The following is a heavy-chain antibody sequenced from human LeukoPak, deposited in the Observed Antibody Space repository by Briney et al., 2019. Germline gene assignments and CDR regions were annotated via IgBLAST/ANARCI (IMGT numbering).Heavy chain of an antibody. CDR2: IIPILGTA. Sequence: SVKVSCKASGGTFSSYAVSWVRQAPGQGLEWMGGIIPILGTANYAQKFQGRVTITTDESTSTAYMELSSLRSEDTAVYYCARVRYDSSGYYYGQMGNAFDIWGQGTMVTVSS. V-gene: IGHV1-69*05. CDR1: GGTFSSYA. D-gene: IGHD3-22*01. J-gene: IGHJ3*02. CDR3: ARVRYDSSGYYYGQMGNAFDI.